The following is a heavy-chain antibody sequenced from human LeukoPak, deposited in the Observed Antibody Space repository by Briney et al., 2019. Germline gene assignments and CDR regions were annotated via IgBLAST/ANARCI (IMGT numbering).Heavy chain of an antibody. V-gene: IGHV3-30*02. CDR2: IRYDGSNE. CDR1: GFTFSNYG. D-gene: IGHD3-22*01. Sequence: GGSLRPSCAASGFTFSNYGMHWVRQAPGRGLEWVSFIRYDGSNEYYADSVKGRFTISRDNSKNTLHLQMNSLRAEDTAVYYCARSYYDGRGSDYWGQGTLVTVSS. J-gene: IGHJ4*02. CDR3: ARSYYDGRGSDY.